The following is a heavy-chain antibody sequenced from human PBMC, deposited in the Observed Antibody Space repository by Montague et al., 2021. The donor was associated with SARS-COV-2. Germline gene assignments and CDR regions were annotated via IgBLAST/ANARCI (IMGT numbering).Heavy chain of an antibody. Sequence: SLRLSFPASGFTFRSYWMHWVRQVPGRGLVWVSRIKHDGTSTNYAASVKGRFTISRDNAKNTLSLQMNNLRAEDTAVYYCVRPLWFGDSDYYFESWGQGTLVTVSS. J-gene: IGHJ4*02. V-gene: IGHV3-74*01. CDR1: GFTFRSYW. CDR3: VRPLWFGDSDYYFES. D-gene: IGHD3-10*01. CDR2: IKHDGTST.